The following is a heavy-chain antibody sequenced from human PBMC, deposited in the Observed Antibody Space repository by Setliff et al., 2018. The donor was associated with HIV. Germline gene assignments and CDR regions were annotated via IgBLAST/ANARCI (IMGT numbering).Heavy chain of an antibody. CDR3: ARVRGGSSRGFLDY. Sequence: PSETLSLTCTVSDASFSSFYWSWIRQPPGKGLEWIGYVYSNGHTKYDPSLKSRVSISIDTSRKQFSLKLTSVTAADTAVYFCARVRGGSSRGFLDYWSQGIRGTVS. J-gene: IGHJ4*02. CDR1: DASFSSFY. D-gene: IGHD3-10*01. CDR2: VYSNGHT. V-gene: IGHV4-4*08.